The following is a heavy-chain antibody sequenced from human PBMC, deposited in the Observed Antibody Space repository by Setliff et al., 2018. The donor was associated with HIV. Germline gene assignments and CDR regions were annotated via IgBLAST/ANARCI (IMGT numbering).Heavy chain of an antibody. CDR2: IYYSGST. J-gene: IGHJ5*02. CDR1: GGSITPHY. D-gene: IGHD6-19*01. CDR3: ARQFPPYHSGAHYSDL. Sequence: SETLSLTCTVSGGSITPHYWSWIRQPPGKGLEWIGLIYYSGSTNYSPSLKSRVTISVDSSKNQFSLKLTSVTAADAAIYYCARQFPPYHSGAHYSDLWSQGTLVTASS. V-gene: IGHV4-59*11.